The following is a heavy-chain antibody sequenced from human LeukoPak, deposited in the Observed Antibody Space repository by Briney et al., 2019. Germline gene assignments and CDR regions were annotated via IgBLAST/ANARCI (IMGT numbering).Heavy chain of an antibody. D-gene: IGHD4-17*01. J-gene: IGHJ4*02. V-gene: IGHV3-21*01. CDR1: GFTLRSYT. CDR2: IGISSNKI. Sequence: GGSLRLSCAASGFTLRSYTMNWVRQVPGKGLEWVSSIGISSNKIYYADSVKGRFIISRDNTKNSLYLQMNSLRAEDTAVYYCARDRRWTATTVTYFDYWGQGALVTVSS. CDR3: ARDRRWTATTVTYFDY.